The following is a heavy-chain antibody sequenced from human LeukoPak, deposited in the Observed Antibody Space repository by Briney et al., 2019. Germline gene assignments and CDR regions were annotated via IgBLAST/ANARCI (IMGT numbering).Heavy chain of an antibody. CDR3: ARGSGGTIPGSYYGMDV. V-gene: IGHV4-59*01. CDR2: IYYSGST. J-gene: IGHJ6*02. D-gene: IGHD1-14*01. Sequence: PSETLSLNCTVSGGSISSYYWSWIRQPPGKGLEWIGYIYYSGSTNYNPSLKSRVTISVDTSKNQFSLKLSSVTAADTAVYYCARGSGGTIPGSYYGMDVWGQGTTVTVSS. CDR1: GGSISSYY.